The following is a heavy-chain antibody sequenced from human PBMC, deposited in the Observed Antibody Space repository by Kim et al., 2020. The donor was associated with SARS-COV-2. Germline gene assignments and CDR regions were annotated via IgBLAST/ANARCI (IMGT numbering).Heavy chain of an antibody. CDR1: GFTFSSYT. CDR2: ISGSGGDT. D-gene: IGHD3-10*01. J-gene: IGHJ5*02. Sequence: GGSLRLSCAASGFTFSSYTMTWVRQAPGKGLEWVSSISGSGGDTWYADSVKGRFTISRDNSENTVYLQMNSLRAEDTAVYHCAKYSRDSSGVAWGQGTLV. CDR3: AKYSRDSSGVA. V-gene: IGHV3-23*01.